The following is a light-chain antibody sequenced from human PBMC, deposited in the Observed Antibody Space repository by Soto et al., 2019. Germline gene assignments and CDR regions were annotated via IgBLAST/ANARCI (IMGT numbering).Light chain of an antibody. Sequence: EIVLTQSPGTLSLSPGERATVSCRASQRVNSAYLAWYQQKPGQAPRLLISGASSRATGIPDRFSGSGSETDFTLNISRLEPEDFAVYYCQQYGSSPRTFSQGTKVEIK. J-gene: IGKJ1*01. CDR1: QRVNSAY. CDR2: GAS. CDR3: QQYGSSPRT. V-gene: IGKV3-20*01.